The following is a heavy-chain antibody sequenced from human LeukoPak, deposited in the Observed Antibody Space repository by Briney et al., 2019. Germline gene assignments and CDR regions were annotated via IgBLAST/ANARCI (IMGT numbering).Heavy chain of an antibody. CDR2: ISSSSSYI. J-gene: IGHJ4*02. CDR3: ASLGYCSSTSCYGLDY. Sequence: GGSLRLSCAASGFTFSSYSMNWVRQAPGKGLEWVSSISSSSSYIYYADSVKGRFTISRDNAKNSLYLQMNSLRAEDTTVYYCASLGYCSSTSCYGLDYWGQGTLVTVSS. V-gene: IGHV3-21*01. CDR1: GFTFSSYS. D-gene: IGHD2-2*01.